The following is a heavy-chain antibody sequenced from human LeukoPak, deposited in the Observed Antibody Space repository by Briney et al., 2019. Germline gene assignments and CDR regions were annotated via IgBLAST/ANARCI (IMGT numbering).Heavy chain of an antibody. J-gene: IGHJ3*02. Sequence: ASVKVSCKTSGYSFTSYYIHWVRQAPGQGLDWMGIINPSGGSTTYAQKFQGRLTMASDTSTSTVYMELSSLRSEDTAMYYCARSSAYYNEADIWGQGTMVTVSS. CDR3: ARSSAYYNEADI. V-gene: IGHV1-46*01. CDR1: GYSFTSYY. D-gene: IGHD1-26*01. CDR2: INPSGGST.